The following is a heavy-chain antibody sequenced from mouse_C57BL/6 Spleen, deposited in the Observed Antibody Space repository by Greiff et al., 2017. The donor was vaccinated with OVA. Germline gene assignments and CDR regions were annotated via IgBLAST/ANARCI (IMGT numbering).Heavy chain of an antibody. CDR1: GFNIKDDY. V-gene: IGHV14-4*01. CDR3: TTGRRGYYFDY. Sequence: VQLQQSGAELVRPGASVKLSCTASGFNIKDDYMHWVKQRPEQGLEWIGWIDPENGDTEYASKFQGKATITADTSSNTAYLQLSSLTSEDTAVYYCTTGRRGYYFDYWGQGTTLTVSS. CDR2: IDPENGDT. J-gene: IGHJ2*01. D-gene: IGHD2-12*01.